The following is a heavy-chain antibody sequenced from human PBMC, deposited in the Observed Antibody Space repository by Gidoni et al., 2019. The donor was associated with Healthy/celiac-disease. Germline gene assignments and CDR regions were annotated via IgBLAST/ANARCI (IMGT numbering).Heavy chain of an antibody. CDR2: DGGST. D-gene: IGHD3-22*01. V-gene: IGHV3-43*01. Sequence: DGGSTYYADSVKGRFTISRDNSKNTLYLQMNSLRTEDTALYYCANMLVDSSGYAFDIWGQGTMVTVSS. CDR3: ANMLVDSSGYAFDI. J-gene: IGHJ3*02.